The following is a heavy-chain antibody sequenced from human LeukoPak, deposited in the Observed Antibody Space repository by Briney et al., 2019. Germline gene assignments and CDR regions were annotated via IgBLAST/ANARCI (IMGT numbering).Heavy chain of an antibody. J-gene: IGHJ4*02. D-gene: IGHD6-13*01. Sequence: SGGSLRLSCAASGFTFSSYSMNWVRQAPGKGLEWVSYISSSSTIYYADSVKGRFTISRDNAKNSLYLQMNSLRAEDTAVYYCARGALGKASSSWENDYWGQGTLVTVSS. CDR3: ARGALGKASSSWENDY. V-gene: IGHV3-48*01. CDR2: ISSSSTI. CDR1: GFTFSSYS.